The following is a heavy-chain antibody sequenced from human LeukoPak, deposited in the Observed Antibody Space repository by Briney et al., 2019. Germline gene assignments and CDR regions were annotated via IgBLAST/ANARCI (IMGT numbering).Heavy chain of an antibody. Sequence: GGSLRLSCAASGFTFSDYYMSWIRQAPGKGLEWVSYISSSGSTIYYADSVKGRFTISRDNAKNSLYLQMNSLRAEDTAVYYCARGGYVLRFVEWLLFPDQWGQGTLVTVSS. V-gene: IGHV3-11*04. CDR2: ISSSGSTI. CDR1: GFTFSDYY. CDR3: ARGGYVLRFVEWLLFPDQ. D-gene: IGHD3-3*01. J-gene: IGHJ4*02.